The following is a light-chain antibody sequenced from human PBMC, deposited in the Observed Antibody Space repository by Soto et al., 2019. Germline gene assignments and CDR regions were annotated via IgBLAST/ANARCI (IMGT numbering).Light chain of an antibody. CDR2: SNN. V-gene: IGLV1-44*01. Sequence: QAVLPQPPSASGTPGQRVTISCSGSSSNIGSNTVNWYQQLPGTAPKLLIYSNNQRPSGVHDRFSGSKSGTSASLALSGLQSEDEADYYCAAWDDSLNGVVFGGGTKLTVL. J-gene: IGLJ2*01. CDR3: AAWDDSLNGVV. CDR1: SSNIGSNT.